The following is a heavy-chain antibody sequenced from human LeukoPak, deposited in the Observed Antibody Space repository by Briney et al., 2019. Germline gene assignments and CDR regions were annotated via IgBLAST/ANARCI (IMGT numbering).Heavy chain of an antibody. CDR1: GGSISSYY. CDR2: IYYSGST. V-gene: IGHV4-59*01. D-gene: IGHD1-26*01. Sequence: ETLSLTCTVSGGSISSYYWSWIRQPPGKGLGWIGYIYYSGSTNYNPSLKSRVTISVDTSKNQFSLKLSSVTAADTAVYYCARAESGYSGSYYFSYWGQGTLVTVSS. J-gene: IGHJ4*02. CDR3: ARAESGYSGSYYFSY.